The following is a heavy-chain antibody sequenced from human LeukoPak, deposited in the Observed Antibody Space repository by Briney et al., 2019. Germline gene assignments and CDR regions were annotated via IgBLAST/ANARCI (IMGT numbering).Heavy chain of an antibody. Sequence: LSLTCTVSGCSISSYYWSWIRQPPGKGLEWVSYISRGGSTIYYADSVKGRFTLSRDNAQNSLYLQMNSLRAEDTAVYYCASTTGYSYGYFDYWGQGTLVTVSS. D-gene: IGHD5-18*01. V-gene: IGHV3-11*04. CDR3: ASTTGYSYGYFDY. CDR2: ISRGGSTI. CDR1: GCSISSYY. J-gene: IGHJ4*02.